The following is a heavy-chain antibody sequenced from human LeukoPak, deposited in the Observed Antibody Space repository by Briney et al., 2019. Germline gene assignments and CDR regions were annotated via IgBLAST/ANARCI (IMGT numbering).Heavy chain of an antibody. V-gene: IGHV4-34*01. CDR1: GGSFSGYY. CDR2: INHSGST. Sequence: SETLSLTCAVYGGSFSGYYWSWIRQPPGKGLEWIGEINHSGSTNYNPSLKSRVTISVDTSKNQFSLKLNSVTAADTAMYYCAVFSGLEYWGQGTLVTVSS. J-gene: IGHJ4*02. CDR3: AVFSGLEY. D-gene: IGHD1-1*01.